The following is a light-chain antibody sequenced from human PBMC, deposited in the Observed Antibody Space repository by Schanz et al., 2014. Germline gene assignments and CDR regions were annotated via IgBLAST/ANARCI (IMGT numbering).Light chain of an antibody. J-gene: IGLJ2*01. CDR2: QHT. V-gene: IGLV3-21*01. CDR3: QTWDSSSVI. Sequence: SYELTQPPSVSVAPGQTARITCGGNNIGSKSVHWYQQKPGQSPVLVIYQHTMRPSGIPERFSGSYSGNTATLTISGTQAMDEADYYCQTWDSSSVIFGGGTKLTVL. CDR1: NIGSKS.